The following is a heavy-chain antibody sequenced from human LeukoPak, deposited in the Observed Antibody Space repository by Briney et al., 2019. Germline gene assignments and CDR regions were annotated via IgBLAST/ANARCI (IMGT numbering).Heavy chain of an antibody. CDR3: ARAGSYDFWSGYYNGYYYYYMDV. D-gene: IGHD3-3*01. CDR2: IYSGGST. Sequence: GGSLRLSCAASGFTVSSNYMSWVRQAPGKGLGWVSVIYSGGSTYYADSVKGRFTISRDNSKNTLYLQMNSLRAEDTAVYYCARAGSYDFWSGYYNGYYYYYMDVWGKGTTVTVSS. CDR1: GFTVSSNY. J-gene: IGHJ6*03. V-gene: IGHV3-66*02.